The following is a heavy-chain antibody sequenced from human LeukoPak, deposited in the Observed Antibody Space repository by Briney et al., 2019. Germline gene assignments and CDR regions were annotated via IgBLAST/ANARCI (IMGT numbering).Heavy chain of an antibody. CDR1: GYTFTGYY. Sequence: SVKVSCKASGYTFTGYYLHWVRQAPGQGLEWVVWINPNNGGTNYAQTFQGRVTMTRDTSISTAYMELSRLRFDDTAVYYCAREGYYYDSTQYYFDYWGQGTLVTVSS. CDR3: AREGYYYDSTQYYFDY. J-gene: IGHJ4*02. V-gene: IGHV1-2*02. CDR2: INPNNGGT. D-gene: IGHD3-22*01.